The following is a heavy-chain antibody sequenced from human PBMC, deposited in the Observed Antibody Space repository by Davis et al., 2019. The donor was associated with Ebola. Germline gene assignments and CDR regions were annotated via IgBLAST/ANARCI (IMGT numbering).Heavy chain of an antibody. CDR2: IIPIFGTA. J-gene: IGHJ4*02. CDR1: GGTFSSYA. CDR3: ARDRAYSGTASGYFDY. D-gene: IGHD1-26*01. Sequence: SVKVSCKASGGTFSSYAISWVRQAPGQGLEWMGGIIPIFGTANYAQKFQGRVTITADESTSTAYMELRSLRSEDTAVYYCARDRAYSGTASGYFDYWGQGTLVTVSS. V-gene: IGHV1-69*13.